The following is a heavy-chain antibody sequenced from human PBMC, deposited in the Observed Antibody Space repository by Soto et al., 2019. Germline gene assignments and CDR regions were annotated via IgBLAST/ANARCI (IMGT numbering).Heavy chain of an antibody. CDR2: IIPIFGTA. D-gene: IGHD3-22*01. V-gene: IGHV1-69*01. CDR1: GGTFSSYA. J-gene: IGHJ5*02. CDR3: ARGIYDSSGYYIPDEYNWFDP. Sequence: QVQLVQSGAEVKKPGSSVKVSCKASGGTFSSYAISWVRQAPGQGLEWMGGIIPIFGTANYAQKFQGRVTITADESTSTAHMELSSLRSEDTAVYYCARGIYDSSGYYIPDEYNWFDPWGQGTLVTVSS.